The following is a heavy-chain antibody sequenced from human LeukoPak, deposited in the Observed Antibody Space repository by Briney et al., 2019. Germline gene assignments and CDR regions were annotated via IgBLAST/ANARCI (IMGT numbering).Heavy chain of an antibody. CDR1: GFTFSDYW. D-gene: IGHD6-13*01. J-gene: IGHJ4*01. V-gene: IGHV3-7*01. CDR3: ARDGTAAGLYFDL. Sequence: PGGSLRLSCAVSGFTFSDYWMNWVRQAPGKGLEGVASISQNGGEKSYVDSVKGRFTTSRDNPKTSLYLQMSSLRAEDTAVYYCARDGTAAGLYFDLWGQGTLVTVSS. CDR2: ISQNGGEK.